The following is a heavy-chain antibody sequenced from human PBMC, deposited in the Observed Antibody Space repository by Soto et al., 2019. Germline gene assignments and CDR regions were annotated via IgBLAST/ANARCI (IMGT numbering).Heavy chain of an antibody. J-gene: IGHJ4*01. CDR3: AKLSGSGSYYKVGLGSLSEY. Sequence: AQGKGLEWVVVISFDGRNTYYADSVKGRFTISRDNSKNTLYLQMTSLRAEDTAVYYCAKLSGSGSYYKVGLGSLSEYWGHRSLVLV. CDR2: ISFDGRNT. D-gene: IGHD3-10*01. V-gene: IGHV3-30*18.